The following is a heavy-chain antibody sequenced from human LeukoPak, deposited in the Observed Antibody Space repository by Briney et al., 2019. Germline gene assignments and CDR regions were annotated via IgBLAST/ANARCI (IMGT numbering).Heavy chain of an antibody. CDR1: GFTFSSYS. V-gene: IGHV3-48*04. J-gene: IGHJ4*02. Sequence: PGGSLRLSCAASGFTFSSYSMNWVRQAPGKGLEWVSYISSSSSTIYYADSVKGRFTISRDNAKNSLYLQMNSLRAEDTAVYYCARDRAGRMVRGVIIASGYFDYWGQGTLVTVSS. D-gene: IGHD3-10*01. CDR3: ARDRAGRMVRGVIIASGYFDY. CDR2: ISSSSSTI.